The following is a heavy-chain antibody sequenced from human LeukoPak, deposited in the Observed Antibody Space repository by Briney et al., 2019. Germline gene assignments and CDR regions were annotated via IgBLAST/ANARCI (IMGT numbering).Heavy chain of an antibody. D-gene: IGHD6-13*01. V-gene: IGHV3-30*18. J-gene: IGHJ4*02. CDR3: ANGIAAAEN. Sequence: GGSLRLSCAASGFTFSSYGMHWVRQAPGKGLEWVAVISYDGSNKYYADSVKGRFTISRDNSKNTLYLQMNSLRAEDTAVYYCANGIAAAENWGQGTLVTVSS. CDR2: ISYDGSNK. CDR1: GFTFSSYG.